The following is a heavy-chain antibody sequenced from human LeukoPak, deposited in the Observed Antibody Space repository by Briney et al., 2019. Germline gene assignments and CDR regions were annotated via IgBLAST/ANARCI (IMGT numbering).Heavy chain of an antibody. D-gene: IGHD1-7*01. CDR1: GFTFSILA. V-gene: IGHV3-23*01. Sequence: GGSLRLSRAASGFTFSILAMNWVRQAPGKGLEWVSAISGSGGSTYYADSVKGRFTISRDNSKNTLYLQMNSLRAEDTAVYYCAKDLNWNYVRYFDYWGQGTLVTVSS. J-gene: IGHJ4*02. CDR3: AKDLNWNYVRYFDY. CDR2: ISGSGGST.